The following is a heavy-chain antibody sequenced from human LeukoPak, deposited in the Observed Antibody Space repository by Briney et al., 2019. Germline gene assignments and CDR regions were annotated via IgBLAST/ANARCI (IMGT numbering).Heavy chain of an antibody. CDR1: GGSISSGGYY. CDR2: IYYSGST. J-gene: IGHJ5*02. D-gene: IGHD2-2*01. V-gene: IGHV4-31*03. Sequence: PSETLSLTCTVSGGSISSGGYYWSWIRQHPGKGLEWIGYIYYSGSTYYNPSLKSRVTISVDTSKNQFSLKLSSVTAADTAVYYCARGGGRDCSSTSCPINWFDPWGQETLVTVSS. CDR3: ARGGGRDCSSTSCPINWFDP.